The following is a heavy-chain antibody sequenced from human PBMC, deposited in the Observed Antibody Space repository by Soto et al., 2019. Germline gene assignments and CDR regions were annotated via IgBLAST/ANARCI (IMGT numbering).Heavy chain of an antibody. CDR1: GFTVSSNY. Sequence: GGSLRLSCAASGFTVSSNYMSWVRQAPGKKLEKVSVIYSGGSTYYADSVKGRFTNSRDNSKNTLYLQMNSLRAEDKAVYYCASACKEGRLLQFGYYYYYYMDVWGKGTTVTVSS. J-gene: IGHJ6*03. D-gene: IGHD2-15*01. CDR3: ASACKEGRLLQFGYYYYYYMDV. V-gene: IGHV3-66*01. CDR2: IYSGGST.